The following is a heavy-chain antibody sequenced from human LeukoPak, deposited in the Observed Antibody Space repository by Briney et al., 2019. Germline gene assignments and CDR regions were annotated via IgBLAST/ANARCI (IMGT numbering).Heavy chain of an antibody. CDR2: IYDSGST. V-gene: IGHV4-38-2*02. D-gene: IGHD3-22*01. CDR1: GYSLSSGYY. J-gene: IGHJ3*02. CDR3: PRAMRAHAFDI. Sequence: PSEALSLTCTVSGYSLSSGYYRGWIRQPPGKGLEWIGSIYDSGSTYYKPSLKSPVPKPIDPSKHQFSPKLASLTAAVPHVSYRPRAMRAHAFDIWGQGTMVTVSS.